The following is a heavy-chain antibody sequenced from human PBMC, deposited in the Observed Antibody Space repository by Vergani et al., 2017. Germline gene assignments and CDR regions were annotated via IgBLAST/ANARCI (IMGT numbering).Heavy chain of an antibody. V-gene: IGHV4-61*02. CDR1: GGSISSGSYY. D-gene: IGHD6-6*01. Sequence: QVQLQESGPGLVKPSQTLSLTCTVSGGSISSGSYYWSWIRQPAGKGLEWIGRIYISGSTNYNPSLKSRVTMSVDTSKNQFSLKLSSVTAADTAVYYCAREYSSSVGFLAYWGQGTLVTVSS. J-gene: IGHJ4*02. CDR3: AREYSSSVGFLAY. CDR2: IYISGST.